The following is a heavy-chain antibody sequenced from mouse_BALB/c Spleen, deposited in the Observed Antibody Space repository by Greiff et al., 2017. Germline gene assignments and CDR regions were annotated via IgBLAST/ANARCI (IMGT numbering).Heavy chain of an antibody. J-gene: IGHJ4*01. CDR3: ALGGNYAMDY. Sequence: EVKLVESGPELVKPGASVKMSCKASGYTFTSYVMHWVKQKPGQGLEWIGYINPYNDGTKYNEKFKGKATLTSDKSSSTAYMELSSLTSEDSAVYYCALGGNYAMDYWGQGTSVTVSS. V-gene: IGHV1-14*01. CDR2: INPYNDGT. CDR1: GYTFTSYV.